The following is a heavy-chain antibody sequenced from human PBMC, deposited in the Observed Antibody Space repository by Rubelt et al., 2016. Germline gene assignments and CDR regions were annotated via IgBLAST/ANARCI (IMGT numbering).Heavy chain of an antibody. D-gene: IGHD2-15*01. CDR2: ISAYNGNT. J-gene: IGHJ4*02. V-gene: IGHV1-18*01. CDR3: ARDYCSGGSCYSVFDY. Sequence: QVQLVQSGAEVKKPGASVKVSCKASGYTFTSYGISWVRQAPGQGLEWMGWISAYNGNTNYAPKLQGRVTMTTDTSTSTAYMELRSPRSDDTAVYYCARDYCSGGSCYSVFDYWGQGTLVTVSS. CDR1: GYTFTSYG.